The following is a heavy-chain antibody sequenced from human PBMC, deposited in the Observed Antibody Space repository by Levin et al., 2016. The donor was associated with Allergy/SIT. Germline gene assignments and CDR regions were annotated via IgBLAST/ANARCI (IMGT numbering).Heavy chain of an antibody. CDR1: GGTFSSYA. D-gene: IGHD2-2*01. CDR3: ARAVEVGYCSSTSCPHGMDV. V-gene: IGHV1-69*13. Sequence: SVKVSCKASGGTFSSYAISWVRQAPGQGLEWMGGIIPIFGTANYAQKFQGRVTITADESTSTAYMELSSLRSEDTAVYYCARAVEVGYCSSTSCPHGMDVWGQGTTVTVSS. J-gene: IGHJ6*02. CDR2: IIPIFGTA.